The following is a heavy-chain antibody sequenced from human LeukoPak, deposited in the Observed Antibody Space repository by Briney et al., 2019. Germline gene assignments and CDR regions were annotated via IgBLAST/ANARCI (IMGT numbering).Heavy chain of an antibody. CDR2: IHENGGTT. J-gene: IGHJ4*02. CDR1: GFTFRSHA. Sequence: GGSLRLSCVGSGFTFRSHAMSWVRQAPEKGLEFVSGIHENGGTTYYADSVKGRFSISRDNSKNTLYLHMDSLRGEDTAVYYCAKDFRIGYSAHFDYWGQGALVTVSS. V-gene: IGHV3-23*01. D-gene: IGHD2-21*01. CDR3: AKDFRIGYSAHFDY.